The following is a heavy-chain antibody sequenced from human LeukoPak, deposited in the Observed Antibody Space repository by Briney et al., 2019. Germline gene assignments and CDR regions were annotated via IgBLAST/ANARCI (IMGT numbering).Heavy chain of an antibody. V-gene: IGHV4-34*01. CDR1: GGSFSGYY. Sequence: SETLSLTCAVYGGSFSGYYWSWIRQPPGKGLEWVGEINHIGITNYNPSLKSRVTLSVDTSTNQSSLKLSSPTAADTAVYYCARGLRWYSYGSGRSYYLDYWGQGTMVTVSS. J-gene: IGHJ4*02. D-gene: IGHD3-10*01. CDR2: INHIGIT. CDR3: ARGLRWYSYGSGRSYYLDY.